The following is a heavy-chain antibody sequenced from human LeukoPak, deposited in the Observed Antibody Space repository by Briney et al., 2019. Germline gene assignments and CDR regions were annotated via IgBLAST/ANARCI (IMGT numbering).Heavy chain of an antibody. D-gene: IGHD2-2*01. CDR3: TRKLTWGGVLAAHNFDY. J-gene: IGHJ4*02. CDR1: GFTFGDYA. V-gene: IGHV3-49*03. CDR2: IRSKAYGGTT. Sequence: GGSLRLSCTVSGFTFGDYAMSWFRQAAGKGREWVGFIRSKAYGGTTEYAASVQGRLTISRDDSKSIAYLQMHSLKTEDTAVYYCTRKLTWGGVLAAHNFDYWGQGTLVTVSS.